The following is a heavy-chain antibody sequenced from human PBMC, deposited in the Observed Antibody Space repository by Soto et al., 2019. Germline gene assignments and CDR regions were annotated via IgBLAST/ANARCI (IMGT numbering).Heavy chain of an antibody. V-gene: IGHV1-24*01. CDR1: GYTLTELS. J-gene: IGHJ5*02. Sequence: ASVKVSCKVSGYTLTELSMHWVRQAPGKGLEWMGGFDPEDGETIYAQKFQGRVTMTEDTSTDTAYMELSSLRSEDTAVYYCATDLESGYNWFDPWGQRTLITVSS. CDR3: ATDLESGYNWFDP. CDR2: FDPEDGET. D-gene: IGHD5-12*01.